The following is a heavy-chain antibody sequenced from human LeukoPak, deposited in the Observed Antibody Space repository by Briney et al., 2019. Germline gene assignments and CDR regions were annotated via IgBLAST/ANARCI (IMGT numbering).Heavy chain of an antibody. J-gene: IGHJ4*02. CDR3: ARENQGAVAGPYLDY. D-gene: IGHD6-19*01. Sequence: SETLSLTCTVSGGSISSYYWSWIRQPPGKGLEWIGYIYYSGSTNYNPSLKGRVTISVDTSKNQFSLKLSSVTAADTAVYYCARENQGAVAGPYLDYWGQGTLVTVSS. CDR1: GGSISSYY. CDR2: IYYSGST. V-gene: IGHV4-59*01.